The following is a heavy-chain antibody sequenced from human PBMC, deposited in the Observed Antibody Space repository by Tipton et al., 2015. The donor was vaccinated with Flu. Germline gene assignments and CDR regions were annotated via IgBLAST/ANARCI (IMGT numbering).Heavy chain of an antibody. J-gene: IGHJ4*01. CDR1: GFTFSNCW. Sequence: SLRLSCAASGFTFSNCWMYWVRQGPGKGLVWVARISLDGSVRDFADSVRGRFTISRDNARNTLYLEMNSLRDEDTAAYYCASGPTAWYGYFNFWGHGTLVTVSS. D-gene: IGHD6-13*01. CDR2: ISLDGSVR. V-gene: IGHV3-74*01. CDR3: ASGPTAWYGYFNF.